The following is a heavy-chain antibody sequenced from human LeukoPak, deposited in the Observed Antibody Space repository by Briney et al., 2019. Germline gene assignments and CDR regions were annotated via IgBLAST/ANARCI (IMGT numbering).Heavy chain of an antibody. D-gene: IGHD3-22*01. V-gene: IGHV4-61*01. Sequence: PSETLSLTCTVSGGSISSSSYYWSWIRQPPGKGLEWIGYIYYSGSTNYNPSLKSRVTISVDTSKNQFSLKLSSVTAADTAVYYCAGASYDSSGVHWGQGTLVTVSS. CDR1: GGSISSSSYY. CDR2: IYYSGST. CDR3: AGASYDSSGVH. J-gene: IGHJ4*02.